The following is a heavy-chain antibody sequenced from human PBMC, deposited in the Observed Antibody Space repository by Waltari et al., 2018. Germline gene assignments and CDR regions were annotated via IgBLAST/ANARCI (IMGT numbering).Heavy chain of an antibody. CDR3: SRHEYSTSDGDY. CDR2: IYPGDSDT. Sequence: EVQLVQSGAEVKKPGESLKISCKGSGYSFSNYWIGWVRQMPGKGLEWMGIIYPGDSDTRYSQSFQGQVTISVDKSIRTAYLQWSSLKASDTAMYYCSRHEYSTSDGDYWGQGTLVTVSS. J-gene: IGHJ4*02. V-gene: IGHV5-51*01. CDR1: GYSFSNYW. D-gene: IGHD6-13*01.